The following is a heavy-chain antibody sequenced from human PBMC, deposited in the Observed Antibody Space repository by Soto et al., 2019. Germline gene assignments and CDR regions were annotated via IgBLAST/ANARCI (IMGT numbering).Heavy chain of an antibody. Sequence: GGSLRLSCAASGFTFSNYAMSWVRQAPGKGLEWVSIISGSGERTYYADSVKGRFTISRDNSKNTLYLQMNSLRAEDTAVYYCAKVKEGVRDYSGQGTLVTVSS. D-gene: IGHD3-10*01. CDR1: GFTFSNYA. V-gene: IGHV3-23*01. CDR2: ISGSGERT. CDR3: AKVKEGVRDY. J-gene: IGHJ4*02.